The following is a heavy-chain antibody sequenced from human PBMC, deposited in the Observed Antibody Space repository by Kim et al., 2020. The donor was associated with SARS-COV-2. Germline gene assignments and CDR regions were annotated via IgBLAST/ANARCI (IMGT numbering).Heavy chain of an antibody. CDR1: GFTFSSYA. D-gene: IGHD3-10*01. Sequence: GGSLRLSCAASGFTFSSYAMSWVRQAPGKGLEWVSAISGSGGSTYYADSVKGRFTISIDNSKNTLYLQMNSLRAEYTAVYYCAKDRVWGYYGSGNGVCYGMDVWGPGTTVTVSS. CDR2: ISGSGGST. CDR3: AKDRVWGYYGSGNGVCYGMDV. J-gene: IGHJ6*02. V-gene: IGHV3-23*01.